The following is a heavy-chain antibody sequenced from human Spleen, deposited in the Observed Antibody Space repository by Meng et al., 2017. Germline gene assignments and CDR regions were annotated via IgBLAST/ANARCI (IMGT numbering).Heavy chain of an antibody. CDR1: GGTFSSYA. Sequence: SVQVSCKASGGTFSSYAISWVRQAPGQGREWMGGIIPIFGTANYAQKFQGRVTITADESTSTAYMELSSLRSEDTAVYYCARDSAVAGTARRAFDIWGQGTMVTVSS. CDR3: ARDSAVAGTARRAFDI. V-gene: IGHV1-69*13. D-gene: IGHD6-19*01. J-gene: IGHJ3*02. CDR2: IIPIFGTA.